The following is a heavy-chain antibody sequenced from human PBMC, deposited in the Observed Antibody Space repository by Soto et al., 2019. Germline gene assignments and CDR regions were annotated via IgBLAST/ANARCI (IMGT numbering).Heavy chain of an antibody. Sequence: SETLSLTCTVSGDSISSYYWSWIRQPPGEGLERIGYIYYSGSTNYNPSHKSRVTISVETSKKQLSLKMNTVTAADTAVYYCASWGNYDSSGYGYWGQGTLVTVS. CDR3: ASWGNYDSSGYGY. J-gene: IGHJ4*02. CDR2: IYYSGST. CDR1: GDSISSYY. V-gene: IGHV4-59*01. D-gene: IGHD3-22*01.